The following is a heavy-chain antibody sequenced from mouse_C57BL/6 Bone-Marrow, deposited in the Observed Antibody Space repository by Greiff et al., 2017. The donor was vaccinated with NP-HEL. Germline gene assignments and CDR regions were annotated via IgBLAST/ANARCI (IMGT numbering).Heavy chain of an antibody. Sequence: ESGPGLVKPSQSLSLTCSVTGYSITSGYYWNWIRQFPGNKLEWMGYISYDGSNNYNPSLKNRISITRDTSKNQFFLKLNSVTTEDTATYYCARDRGATSSFAYWGQGTLVTVSA. CDR1: GYSITSGYY. CDR2: ISYDGSN. V-gene: IGHV3-6*01. J-gene: IGHJ3*01. D-gene: IGHD6-1*01. CDR3: ARDRGATSSFAY.